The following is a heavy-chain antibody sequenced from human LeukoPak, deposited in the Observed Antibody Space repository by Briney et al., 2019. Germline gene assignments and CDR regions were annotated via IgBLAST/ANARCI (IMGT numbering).Heavy chain of an antibody. J-gene: IGHJ5*02. CDR3: ARGVVVVAANNWFDP. D-gene: IGHD2-15*01. Sequence: SGTLSLTCAVSGGSNSSNNWWTWVRQRPGKGLEWIGEIYHSGSTNYHPSLKSRVTISVDKSKNQFSLKVTSVTAADTAVYYCARGVVVVAANNWFDPWGHGTLVTVSS. V-gene: IGHV4-4*02. CDR2: IYHSGST. CDR1: GGSNSSNNW.